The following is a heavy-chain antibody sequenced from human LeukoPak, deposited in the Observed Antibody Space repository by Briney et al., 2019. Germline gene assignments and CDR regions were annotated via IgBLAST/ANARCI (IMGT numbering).Heavy chain of an antibody. J-gene: IGHJ4*02. CDR2: IYYSGST. Sequence: SETLSLTFTVSGGSISSSSYYWGWIRQPPGKGLEWIGSIYYSGSTYYNPSLKSRVTISVDTSKNQFSLKLSSVTAADTAVYYCASDPGGITMVRGVSDYWGQGTLVTVSS. CDR3: ASDPGGITMVRGVSDY. V-gene: IGHV4-39*07. CDR1: GGSISSSSYY. D-gene: IGHD3-10*01.